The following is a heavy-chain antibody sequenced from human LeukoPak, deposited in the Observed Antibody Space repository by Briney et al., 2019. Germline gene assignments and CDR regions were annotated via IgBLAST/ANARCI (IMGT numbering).Heavy chain of an antibody. Sequence: SVKGSCKASVGTFSSYAISWVRQAPGQGLEWMGGIIPILGIANYAQKFQGRVTITADKSTSTAYMELSSLRSEDTAVYYCARDLLYCSSTSCSYYFDYWGQGTLVTVSS. CDR1: VGTFSSYA. V-gene: IGHV1-69*10. CDR3: ARDLLYCSSTSCSYYFDY. J-gene: IGHJ4*02. CDR2: IIPILGIA. D-gene: IGHD2-2*01.